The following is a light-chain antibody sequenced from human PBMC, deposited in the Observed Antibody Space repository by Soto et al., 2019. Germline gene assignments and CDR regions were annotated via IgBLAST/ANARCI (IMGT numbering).Light chain of an antibody. CDR1: SSDVGGYNS. CDR3: SSYAGSNNLV. J-gene: IGLJ2*01. V-gene: IGLV2-8*01. Sequence: SALTQPPSASGSPGQSVTISCTGTSSDVGGYNSVSWYQQHPGKVPRLMIYEVSKRPSGVPDRFSGSKSVNTASLTVSGLQAEDEADYYCSSYAGSNNLVFGGGTKLTVL. CDR2: EVS.